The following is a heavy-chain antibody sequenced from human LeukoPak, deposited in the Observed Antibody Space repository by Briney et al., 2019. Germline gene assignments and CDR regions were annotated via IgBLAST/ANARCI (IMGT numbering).Heavy chain of an antibody. J-gene: IGHJ6*03. D-gene: IGHD3-3*01. CDR2: TIPIFGTA. CDR1: GGTFSSYA. Sequence: SVKVSCKASGGTFSSYAISWVRQAPGQGLEWMGGTIPIFGTANYAQKFQGRVTITADESTSTAYMELSSLRSEDTAVYYCARESIVVVPAAKYYDFWSGYFNYMDVWGKGTTVTVSS. CDR3: ARESIVVVPAAKYYDFWSGYFNYMDV. V-gene: IGHV1-69*13.